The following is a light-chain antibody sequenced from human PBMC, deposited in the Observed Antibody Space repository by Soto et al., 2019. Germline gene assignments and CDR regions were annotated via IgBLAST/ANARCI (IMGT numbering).Light chain of an antibody. CDR2: AAS. CDR3: QQSYSTPRLFT. CDR1: QSISRY. J-gene: IGKJ2*01. V-gene: IGKV1-39*01. Sequence: DIQMTQSPSSLSASVGDRVTITCRASQSISRYLNWYQQNPGKAPKLLIYAASSLQSGVPSRFSGSGSGTDFTLTISSLQPEDSATYYCQQSYSTPRLFTFGQGTNLEI.